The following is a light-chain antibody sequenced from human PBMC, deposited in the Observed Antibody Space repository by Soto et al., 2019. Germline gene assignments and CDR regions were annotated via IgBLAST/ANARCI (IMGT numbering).Light chain of an antibody. V-gene: IGKV3-20*01. CDR3: QQYGSSGT. CDR2: GSS. Sequence: EIVLTQSPGTLSLSPGERATLSCRASQNVASSYLAWYQQKPGQAPRLLIYGSSIRGAGIPDRFSGSGSGTDFTLTISRLEPEDFAVYYCQQYGSSGTFGQGTKVDMK. J-gene: IGKJ1*01. CDR1: QNVASSY.